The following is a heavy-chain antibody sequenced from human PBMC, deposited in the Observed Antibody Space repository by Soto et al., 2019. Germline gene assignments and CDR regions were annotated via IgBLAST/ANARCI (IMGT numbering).Heavy chain of an antibody. D-gene: IGHD7-27*01. CDR3: ARRGPRLGPLDV. J-gene: IGHJ6*02. V-gene: IGHV5-51*01. CDR1: RYNFTTGW. CDR2: ISLGDSDT. Sequence: PGESLKISCKGSRYNFTTGWIAWVRQMPGKGLECMGIISLGDSDTRYSPSFQGQVIISADKSISTAYLQWSSLKASDTAIYYCARRGPRLGPLDVWGQGTTVTVSS.